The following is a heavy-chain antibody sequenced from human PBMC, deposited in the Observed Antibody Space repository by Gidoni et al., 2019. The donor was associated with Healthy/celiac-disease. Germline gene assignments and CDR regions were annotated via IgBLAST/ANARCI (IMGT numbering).Heavy chain of an antibody. V-gene: IGHV3-23*01. CDR2: ISGSGGST. CDR1: GFSFSSYA. Sequence: EVQLLESGGGLVQPGGSLRLSCAASGFSFSSYAMSWVRQAPGKGLEWVSAISGSGGSTYYADSVKGRFTISRDNSKNTLYLQMNSLRAEDTAVYYCAKDRRGDYVRFDYWGQGTLVTVSS. J-gene: IGHJ4*02. CDR3: AKDRRGDYVRFDY. D-gene: IGHD4-17*01.